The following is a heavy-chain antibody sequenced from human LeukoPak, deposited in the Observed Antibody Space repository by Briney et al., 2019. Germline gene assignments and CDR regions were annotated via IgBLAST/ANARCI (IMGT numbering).Heavy chain of an antibody. Sequence: SETLSLTCAVSGGSISSSNWWSWVRQPPGKGLEWIGEIYHSGSTNYNPSLKSRVTISVDTSKNQFSLKLSSVTAADTAVYYCARGTGIWFGTPRRFDYWGQGTLVTVSS. D-gene: IGHD3-10*01. CDR2: IYHSGST. J-gene: IGHJ4*02. CDR1: GGSISSSNW. V-gene: IGHV4-4*02. CDR3: ARGTGIWFGTPRRFDY.